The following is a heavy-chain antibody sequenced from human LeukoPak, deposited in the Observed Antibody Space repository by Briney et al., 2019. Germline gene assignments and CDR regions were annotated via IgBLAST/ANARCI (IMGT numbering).Heavy chain of an antibody. CDR1: GGSMRNYY. CDR3: ARGWASSWYYFDF. Sequence: PSETVSLTCAVSGGSMRNYYWSWIRQPPGKGLEWIGYTYDSGSSSYNPSLRSRVSISIDTSKNQFSLNLSSVTAADTAVYYCARGWASSWYYFDFWGQGTLVTVSS. CDR2: TYDSGSS. V-gene: IGHV4-59*01. D-gene: IGHD2-2*01. J-gene: IGHJ4*02.